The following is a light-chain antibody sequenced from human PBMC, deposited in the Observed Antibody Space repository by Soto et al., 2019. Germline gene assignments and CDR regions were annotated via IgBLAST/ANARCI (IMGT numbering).Light chain of an antibody. J-gene: IGLJ7*01. CDR2: STN. CDR1: SGSVSTGYY. Sequence: QTVVTQEPSFSVSPGGTVTLTCGLTSGSVSTGYYPSWYQQTPGQAPRTLVYSTNTRSSGVPDRFSGCILGNKAALTITGAQADDESDYYCVLYMGGGISVFGGGTQLTVL. CDR3: VLYMGGGISV. V-gene: IGLV8-61*01.